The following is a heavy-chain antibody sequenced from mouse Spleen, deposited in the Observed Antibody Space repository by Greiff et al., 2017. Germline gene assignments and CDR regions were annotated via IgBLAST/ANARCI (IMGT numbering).Heavy chain of an antibody. J-gene: IGHJ3*01. D-gene: IGHD1-1*01. Sequence: EVQLVESGGGLVQPKGSLKLSCAASGFTFNTYAMHWVRQAPGKGLEWVARIRSKSSNYATYYADSVKDRFTISRDDSQSMLYLQMNNLKTEDTAMYYCVRDLYGSSPAWFAYWGQGTLVTVSA. CDR3: VRDLYGSSPAWFAY. V-gene: IGHV10-3*01. CDR2: IRSKSSNYAT. CDR1: GFTFNTYA.